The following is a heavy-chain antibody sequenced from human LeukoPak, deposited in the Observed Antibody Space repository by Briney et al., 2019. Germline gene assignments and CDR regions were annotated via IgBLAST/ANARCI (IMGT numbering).Heavy chain of an antibody. V-gene: IGHV4-4*07. CDR3: ARHGYTASHYFLDF. J-gene: IGHJ4*02. CDR1: SGSINSYY. D-gene: IGHD3-16*01. CDR2: IYTTGKT. Sequence: PSETMSLTCTVSSGSINSYYWGWVRQPAGRGLEWIGRIYTTGKTDYNPSLKSRLTMSVDTSKRQFSLNLTSVTAADTAIYFCARHGYTASHYFLDFWSQGTLVTVSS.